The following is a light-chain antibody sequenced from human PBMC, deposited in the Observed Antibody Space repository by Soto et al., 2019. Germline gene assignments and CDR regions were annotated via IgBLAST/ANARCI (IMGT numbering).Light chain of an antibody. CDR3: QQYVTSPWT. V-gene: IGKV3-15*01. J-gene: IGKJ1*01. CDR2: GAS. Sequence: EIVMTQSPATLSVSPGERVTLSCRASQSVGNNLAWYQQKPGQAPRLLIHGASTRHSGIPGRFSGSGSGTDFTLTISRLEPEDFAVYYCQQYVTSPWTFGQGTKVDIK. CDR1: QSVGNN.